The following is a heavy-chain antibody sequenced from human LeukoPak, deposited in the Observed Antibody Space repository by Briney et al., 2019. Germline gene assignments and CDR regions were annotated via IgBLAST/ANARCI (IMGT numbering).Heavy chain of an antibody. CDR3: ARGVDYYENSGTIDY. CDR2: IWYDGSNK. D-gene: IGHD3-22*01. CDR1: RFTFSDYG. Sequence: PGKSLRLSCTASRFTFSDYGMHWVRQPPGKGLEWVAIIWYDGSNKTYEDSVKGRFTISRDNSKNTLYLQMDSLRAEDTAVYYCARGVDYYENSGTIDYWGQGTLVTVSS. J-gene: IGHJ4*02. V-gene: IGHV3-33*01.